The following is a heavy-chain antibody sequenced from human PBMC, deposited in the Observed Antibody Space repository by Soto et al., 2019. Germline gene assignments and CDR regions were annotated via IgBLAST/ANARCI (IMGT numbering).Heavy chain of an antibody. CDR2: IRSKAYGGTT. D-gene: IGHD3-3*01. V-gene: IGHV3-49*03. CDR3: TRADQTFWGGSLDAFDI. J-gene: IGHJ3*02. CDR1: GFTFGDYA. Sequence: GSLRLSCTASGFTFGDYAMSWFRQAPGKGLEWVGFIRSKAYGGTTEYAASVKGRFTISRDDSKSIAYLQMNSLKTEDTAVYYCTRADQTFWGGSLDAFDIWGQGTMVTVSS.